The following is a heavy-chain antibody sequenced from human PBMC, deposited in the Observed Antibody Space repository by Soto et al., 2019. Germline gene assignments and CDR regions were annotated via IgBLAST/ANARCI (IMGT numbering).Heavy chain of an antibody. Sequence: QITLKESGPTLVKPTQPLTLTCTFSGFSLSTSGVGVGWIRQPPGEALEWLALIYWDDDKRYSPSLKSRLTITKDTSKNQVVLTMTDMDPVDTATYFCAHRRNVELGPLRLFDYWGQGTQVTVSS. D-gene: IGHD2-15*01. CDR1: GFSLSTSGVG. V-gene: IGHV2-5*02. CDR3: AHRRNVELGPLRLFDY. J-gene: IGHJ4*02. CDR2: IYWDDDK.